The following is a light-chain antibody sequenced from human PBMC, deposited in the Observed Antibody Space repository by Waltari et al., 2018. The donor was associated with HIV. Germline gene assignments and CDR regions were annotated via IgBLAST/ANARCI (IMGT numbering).Light chain of an antibody. CDR2: DVT. CDR1: SRDGGGYNN. Sequence: QSALTQPPSASGSPGQSVTISCTGTSRDGGGYNNVLWYPQLPGRAPKLMIYDVTKRPSSVPDRFSGSKSGNTASLTVSGLQAEDEADYFCSSYSGSNTLVFGGGTKLTVL. V-gene: IGLV2-8*01. J-gene: IGLJ2*01. CDR3: SSYSGSNTLV.